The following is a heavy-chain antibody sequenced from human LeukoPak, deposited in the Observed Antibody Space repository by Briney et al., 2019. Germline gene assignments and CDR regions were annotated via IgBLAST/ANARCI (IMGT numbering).Heavy chain of an antibody. CDR2: IRYDGSNK. V-gene: IGHV3-30*02. CDR3: AKVVVGGIAVAGTTGDY. Sequence: GGSLRLSCAASGFTFRSYGMHWVRQAPGKGLEWLAFIRYDGSNKYYADSVKGRFTISRDNSKNTLYLQMNSLRAEDTAVYYCAKVVVGGIAVAGTTGDYWGQGTLVTVSS. D-gene: IGHD6-19*01. J-gene: IGHJ4*02. CDR1: GFTFRSYG.